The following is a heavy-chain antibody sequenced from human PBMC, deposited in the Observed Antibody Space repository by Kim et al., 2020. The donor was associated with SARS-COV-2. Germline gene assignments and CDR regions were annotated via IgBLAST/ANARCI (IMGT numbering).Heavy chain of an antibody. J-gene: IGHJ4*02. CDR3: DASDY. Sequence: GGSLRLSCAASGFNSGFYAMSWARQAPGKGLEWVSTISGGGGNTHYADSVKGRFTISRDNSMNTLYLQMNSLRAEDTAVYYCDASDYWGQGTLVTVSS. CDR2: ISGGGGNT. CDR1: GFNSGFYA. V-gene: IGHV3-23*01.